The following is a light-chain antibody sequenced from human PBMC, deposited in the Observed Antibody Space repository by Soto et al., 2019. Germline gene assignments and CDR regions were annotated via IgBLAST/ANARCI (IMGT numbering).Light chain of an antibody. CDR2: AAS. J-gene: IGKJ3*01. Sequence: DIQMTQSPSSLSASVGDRVTITCRASQSISSYLNWYQQKPGKAPKLLIYAASSLQSGVPSRFSGSGSGTDFTLTISSLQPEDFATYYCQQSYGFSPGTKVDIK. CDR3: QQSYG. CDR1: QSISSY. V-gene: IGKV1-39*01.